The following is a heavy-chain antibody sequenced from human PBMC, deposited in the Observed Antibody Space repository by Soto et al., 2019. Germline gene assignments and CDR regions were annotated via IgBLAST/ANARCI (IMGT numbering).Heavy chain of an antibody. CDR3: ARGAPLGHSSSWYWFDP. CDR2: INPSGGST. J-gene: IGHJ5*02. V-gene: IGHV1-46*01. CDR1: GYTFTSYY. D-gene: IGHD6-13*01. Sequence: ASVKVSCKASGYTFTSYYMHRVRQAPGQGLEWMGIINPSGGSTSYAQKFQGRVTMTRDTSTSTVYMELSSLRSEDTAVYYCARGAPLGHSSSWYWFDPWGQGTLVTVSS.